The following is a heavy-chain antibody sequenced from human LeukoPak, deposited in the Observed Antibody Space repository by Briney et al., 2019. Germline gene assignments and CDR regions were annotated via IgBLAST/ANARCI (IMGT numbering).Heavy chain of an antibody. J-gene: IGHJ6*02. CDR1: GFTFSSYG. D-gene: IGHD6-19*01. CDR3: AKAPRAGTPYYYYGMDV. Sequence: GGSLRLSCAASGFTFSSYGMHWVRQAPGKGLEWVAVISYDGSNKYYADSVKGRFTISGDNSKNTLYLQMNSLRAEDTAVYYCAKAPRAGTPYYYYGMDVWGQGTTVTVSS. CDR2: ISYDGSNK. V-gene: IGHV3-30*18.